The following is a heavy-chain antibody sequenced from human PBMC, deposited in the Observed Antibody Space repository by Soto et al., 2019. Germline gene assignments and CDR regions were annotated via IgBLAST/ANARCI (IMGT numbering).Heavy chain of an antibody. D-gene: IGHD6-19*01. CDR3: ARTSWGSSGWYDY. V-gene: IGHV3-33*01. CDR2: IWYDGSNK. Sequence: QVQLVESGGGVVQPGRSLRLSCAASGFTFSSYGMHWVRQAPGKGLEWVAVIWYDGSNKYYADSVKGRFTISRDNSKNTLYLQMNSLRAEDTAVYYCARTSWGSSGWYDYWGQGTLVTVSS. J-gene: IGHJ4*02. CDR1: GFTFSSYG.